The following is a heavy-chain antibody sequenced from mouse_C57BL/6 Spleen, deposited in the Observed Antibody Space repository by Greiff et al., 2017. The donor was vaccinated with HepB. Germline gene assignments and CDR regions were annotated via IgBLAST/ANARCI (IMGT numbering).Heavy chain of an antibody. CDR1: GFNIKNTY. J-gene: IGHJ3*01. CDR3: ARDYDYDGAWFAY. Sequence: EVQLQHSVAELVRPGASVKLSCTASGFNIKNTYMHWVKQRPEQGLEWIGRIDPANGNTKYAPKFQGKATITADTSSNTAYLQLSSLTSEDTAIYDCARDYDYDGAWFAYWGQGTLVTVSA. D-gene: IGHD2-4*01. V-gene: IGHV14-3*01. CDR2: IDPANGNT.